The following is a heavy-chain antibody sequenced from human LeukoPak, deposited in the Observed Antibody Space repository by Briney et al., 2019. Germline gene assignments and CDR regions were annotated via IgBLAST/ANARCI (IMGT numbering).Heavy chain of an antibody. V-gene: IGHV1-2*02. CDR2: INPNSGGT. CDR3: ARVEMATSTDYDY. Sequence: GASVKVSCKASGYTFTGYYKHWVRQAPGQGLEWMGWINPNSGGTNYAQKFQGRVTMTRDTSISTAYMELRRLRSDDTAVYYCARVEMATSTDYDYWGQGTLVTVSS. J-gene: IGHJ4*02. CDR1: GYTFTGYY. D-gene: IGHD5-24*01.